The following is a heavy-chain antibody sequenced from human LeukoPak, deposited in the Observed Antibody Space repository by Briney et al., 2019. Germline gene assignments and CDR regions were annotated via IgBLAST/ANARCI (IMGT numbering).Heavy chain of an antibody. CDR3: ARSVDDAFDI. V-gene: IGHV4-39*01. Sequence: SSETLSLTCTVSGGSISSSSYYWGWIRQPPGKGLERIGSIYYSGSTYYNPSLKSRVTISVDTSKNQFSLKLSSVTAADTAVYYCARSVDDAFDIWGQGTMVTVSS. J-gene: IGHJ3*02. CDR1: GGSISSSSYY. CDR2: IYYSGST.